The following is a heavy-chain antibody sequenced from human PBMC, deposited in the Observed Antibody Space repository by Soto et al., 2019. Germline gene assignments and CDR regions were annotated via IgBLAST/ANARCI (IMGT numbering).Heavy chain of an antibody. CDR1: GFTFSSYA. V-gene: IGHV3-23*01. CDR3: AKGPYYYDSSGYYYDY. CDR2: ISDSGGST. Sequence: GALRLSCAASGFTFSSYAMSWVRQAPGKGLEWVSAISDSGGSTYYADSVKGRFTISRDNSKNTLYLQMNSLRAEDTAVYYCAKGPYYYDSSGYYYDYWGQGTLVTVSS. D-gene: IGHD3-22*01. J-gene: IGHJ4*02.